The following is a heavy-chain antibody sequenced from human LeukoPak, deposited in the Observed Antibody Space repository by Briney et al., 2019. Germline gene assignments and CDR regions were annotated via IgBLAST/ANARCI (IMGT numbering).Heavy chain of an antibody. CDR2: ISSSSYI. D-gene: IGHD6-13*01. CDR1: GFTFSSYS. CDR3: ASHRGYSSSWYQVDY. Sequence: GGSLRLSCAASGFTFSSYSMNWVRQAPGKGLEWVSSISSSSYIYYADSVKGRFTISRDNAKNSLYLQMNSLRAEDTAVYYCASHRGYSSSWYQVDYWGQGTLVTVSS. V-gene: IGHV3-21*01. J-gene: IGHJ4*02.